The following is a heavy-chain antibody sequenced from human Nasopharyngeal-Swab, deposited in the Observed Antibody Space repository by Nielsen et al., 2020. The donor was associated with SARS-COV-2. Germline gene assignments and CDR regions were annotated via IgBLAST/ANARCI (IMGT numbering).Heavy chain of an antibody. D-gene: IGHD2-21*02. Sequence: GGSLRLSCAASGFTFSSYSMNWVRQAPGKGLEWVSYISSSSSTIYYADSVKGRFTISRDNAKNSLYLQMNSLRDEDTAVYYCARADETYCGGDCYSGHDYWGQGTLVTVSS. CDR1: GFTFSSYS. V-gene: IGHV3-48*02. J-gene: IGHJ4*02. CDR3: ARADETYCGGDCYSGHDY. CDR2: ISSSSSTI.